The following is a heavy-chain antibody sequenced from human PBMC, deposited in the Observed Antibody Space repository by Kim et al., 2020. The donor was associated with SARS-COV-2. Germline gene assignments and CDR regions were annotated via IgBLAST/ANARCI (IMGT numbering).Heavy chain of an antibody. CDR3: VKGSSWSGFGFDY. CDR2: ISSNGGST. Sequence: GGSLRLSCSASGFTFSSYAMHWVRQAPGKGLEYVSAISSNGGSTYYADSVKGRFTISRDNSKNTLYLQMSSLRAEDTAVYYCVKGSSWSGFGFDYWGQGTLVTVSS. J-gene: IGHJ4*02. CDR1: GFTFSSYA. D-gene: IGHD6-13*01. V-gene: IGHV3-64D*06.